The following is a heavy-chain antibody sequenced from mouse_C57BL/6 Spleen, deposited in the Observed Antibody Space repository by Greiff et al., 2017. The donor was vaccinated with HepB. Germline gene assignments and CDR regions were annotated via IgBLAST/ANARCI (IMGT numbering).Heavy chain of an antibody. Sequence: QVQLQQSGAELVRPGASVTLSCKASGYTFTDYEMHWVKQTPVHGLEWIGAIDPETGGTAYNQKFKGKAILTADKSSSTAYMELRSLTSEDSAVYYCTRAENYSNLWAMEYWGQGTSVTVSS. CDR2: IDPETGGT. V-gene: IGHV1-15*01. CDR1: GYTFTDYE. CDR3: TRAENYSNLWAMEY. J-gene: IGHJ4*01. D-gene: IGHD2-5*01.